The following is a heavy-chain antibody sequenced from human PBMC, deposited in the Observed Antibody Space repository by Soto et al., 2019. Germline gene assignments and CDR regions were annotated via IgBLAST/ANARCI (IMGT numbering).Heavy chain of an antibody. Sequence: QVQLVQSGAEVKKPGSSLKVSCKASGGIFSDFSFSWVRQAPGQGLEWMGGIMPIFGGPDYAQRFRGRVTITADEGTRTAFMDLRGLTSEDTATYYCASSLRMPGIGNYYYGMDVWGQGTTVTVSS. CDR3: ASSLRMPGIGNYYYGMDV. V-gene: IGHV1-69*12. D-gene: IGHD6-13*01. CDR2: IMPIFGGP. J-gene: IGHJ6*02. CDR1: GGIFSDFS.